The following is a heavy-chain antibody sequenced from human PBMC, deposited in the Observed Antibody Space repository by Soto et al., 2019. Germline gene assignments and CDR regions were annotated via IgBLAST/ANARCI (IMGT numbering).Heavy chain of an antibody. V-gene: IGHV3-53*01. CDR1: GFTVSSNY. D-gene: IGHD5-12*01. J-gene: IGHJ4*02. CDR2: IYSGGST. CDR3: ARDPDSGYGGGGY. Sequence: EVQLVESGGGLIQPGGSLRLSCAASGFTVSSNYMSWVRQAPGKGLEWVSVIYSGGSTYYADSVKGRFTLSRDNSKNTLYLQMNSLRAEDTAVYYCARDPDSGYGGGGYWGQGTLVTVSS.